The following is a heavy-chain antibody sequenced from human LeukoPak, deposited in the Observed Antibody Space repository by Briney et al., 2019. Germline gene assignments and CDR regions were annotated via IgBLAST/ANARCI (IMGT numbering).Heavy chain of an antibody. V-gene: IGHV3-23*01. Sequence: GGSLRLSCAASGFTFSNYAMSWVRQAPGKGLEWVSTIDGSRSYTYYADSVEGRFTISRDSSKNTLYLQMNSLGAEDTATFYCATNWGLVDYWGQGTLVTVSS. CDR3: ATNWGLVDY. J-gene: IGHJ4*02. CDR1: GFTFSNYA. D-gene: IGHD7-27*01. CDR2: IDGSRSYT.